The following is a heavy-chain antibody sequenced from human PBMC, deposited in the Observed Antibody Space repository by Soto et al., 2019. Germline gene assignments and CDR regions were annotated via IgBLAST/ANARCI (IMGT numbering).Heavy chain of an antibody. J-gene: IGHJ2*01. CDR3: TTAGAGDWYFNL. Sequence: EVHLVESGGGLVQPGGSLRLSCAASGFIFNNAWMTWVRQAPGKGLEWVAHIKSRPDGGTADYAASVKGRSTISSDDSRSTLQLQINSLRIEDTAVYYWTTAGAGDWYFNLWGRGTLVTVSS. CDR2: IKSRPDGGTA. V-gene: IGHV3-15*01. CDR1: GFIFNNAW. D-gene: IGHD3-10*01.